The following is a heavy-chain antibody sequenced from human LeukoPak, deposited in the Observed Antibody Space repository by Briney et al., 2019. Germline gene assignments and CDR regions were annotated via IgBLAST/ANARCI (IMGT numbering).Heavy chain of an antibody. CDR1: GYTFTSYG. V-gene: IGHV1-18*01. D-gene: IGHD2-2*01. J-gene: IGHJ4*02. Sequence: ASVKVSCKASGYTFTSYGISWVRQAPGQGLEWMGWISAYNGNTAYAQKVQGRVTMTTDTSTSTAYMELRSLRSDDTAVYYCARERYCSSTSCYSQPVGYWGQGTLVTVSS. CDR3: ARERYCSSTSCYSQPVGY. CDR2: ISAYNGNT.